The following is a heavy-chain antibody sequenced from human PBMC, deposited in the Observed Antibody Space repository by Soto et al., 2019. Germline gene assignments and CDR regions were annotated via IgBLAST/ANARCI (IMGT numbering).Heavy chain of an antibody. V-gene: IGHV3-30-3*01. CDR2: ISYGGSNK. CDR1: GFTFSSYS. CDR3: AFLDTVISFDH. J-gene: IGHJ4*02. D-gene: IGHD4-17*01. Sequence: QLQLVESGGGVVQPGRSLRLSCAASGFTFSSYSMHWVRQAPGKGPEWVAVISYGGSNKYYADSVKGRFTISRDNSKNTLFLQMNSLRPEDTAVYYCAFLDTVISFDHWGQGTLVTVSS.